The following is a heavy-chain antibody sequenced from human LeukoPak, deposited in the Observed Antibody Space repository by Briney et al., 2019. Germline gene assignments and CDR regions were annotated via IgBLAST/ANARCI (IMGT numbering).Heavy chain of an antibody. J-gene: IGHJ5*02. CDR1: GFTFSRYG. V-gene: IGHV3-33*06. CDR3: AKSTTGTTGWFDP. D-gene: IGHD1-1*01. Sequence: GGSLRLSCAASGFTFSRYGMHWVRQAPGKGLEWVAIIWYDGSSKYYADSVKGRFTISRDNSKNTLYLQMNSLRAEDTAVYYCAKSTTGTTGWFDPWGQGTLVTVSS. CDR2: IWYDGSSK.